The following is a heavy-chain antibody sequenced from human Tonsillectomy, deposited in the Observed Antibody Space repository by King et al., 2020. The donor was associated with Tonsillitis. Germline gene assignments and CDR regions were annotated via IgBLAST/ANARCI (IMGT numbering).Heavy chain of an antibody. Sequence: VQLVESGGGLVQPGGSLKLSCAASGFTFSDSSMHWVRQASGKGLQWVGRIRSKVDNHATAYAASVEGRFTVSRDDSKNTAYLQMNSLKTEDTAVYYCTTSLGYCSGGSCPTGYYGMDVWGQGTTVTVSS. CDR1: GFTFSDSS. V-gene: IGHV3-73*01. CDR2: IRSKVDNHAT. J-gene: IGHJ6*02. CDR3: TTSLGYCSGGSCPTGYYGMDV. D-gene: IGHD2-15*01.